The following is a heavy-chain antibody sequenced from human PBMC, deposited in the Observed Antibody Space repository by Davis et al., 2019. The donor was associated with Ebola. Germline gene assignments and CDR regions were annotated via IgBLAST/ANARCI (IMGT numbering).Heavy chain of an antibody. CDR2: ISPSGGIR. D-gene: IGHD3-3*01. V-gene: IGHV3-23*01. Sequence: GGSLKLSCTASGFTFSSSALSWVRQAPGKGLGWFSAISPSGGIRYYADSVKGRFTISRDNSKNTLYLQMNSLRAEDTAVYYCAKRLRFLEWFTDYYGMDVWGQGTTVTVSS. J-gene: IGHJ6*02. CDR3: AKRLRFLEWFTDYYGMDV. CDR1: GFTFSSSA.